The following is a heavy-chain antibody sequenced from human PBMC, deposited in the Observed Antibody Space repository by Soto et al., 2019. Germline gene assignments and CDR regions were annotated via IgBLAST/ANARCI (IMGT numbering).Heavy chain of an antibody. CDR2: ISAYNGNT. V-gene: IGHV1-18*01. J-gene: IGHJ6*04. CDR1: GYTFTSYG. D-gene: IGHD6-13*01. CDR3: ASFLIAATDSDGVDV. Sequence: QVQLVQSGAEVKKPGASVKVSCKASGYTFTSYGISWVRQAPGQGLEWMGWISAYNGNTNYAQKLQGRVTMTTDTSTRTAYMEVRSLRSDDTAVYYCASFLIAATDSDGVDVGGEGTTVTVSS.